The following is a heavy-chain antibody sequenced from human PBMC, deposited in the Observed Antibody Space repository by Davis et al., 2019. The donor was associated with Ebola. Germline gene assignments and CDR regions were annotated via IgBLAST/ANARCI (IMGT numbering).Heavy chain of an antibody. Sequence: SLKISCEASGFTFGDYAMHWVRQPPGQGLEWGASISWHTVKTGYPDSVKGRFTISRDNAKKSLYLEMNNVKLEDAASYYCAKDKGSGYYNEANMNNFYYYYAMDVWGKGTTVTVSS. CDR2: ISWHTVKT. CDR1: GFTFGDYA. D-gene: IGHD5-12*01. V-gene: IGHV3-9*01. J-gene: IGHJ6*04. CDR3: AKDKGSGYYNEANMNNFYYYYAMDV.